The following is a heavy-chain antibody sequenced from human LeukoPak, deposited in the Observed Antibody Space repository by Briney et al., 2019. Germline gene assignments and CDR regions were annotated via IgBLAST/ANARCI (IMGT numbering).Heavy chain of an antibody. CDR2: ISGSGGST. CDR1: GFTFSSYA. CDR3: AKAEARSCSSTSCFYFDY. J-gene: IGHJ4*02. V-gene: IGHV3-23*01. Sequence: GGSLRLSCAASGFTFSSYAMSWVRQAPGKGLEWVSAISGSGGSTYYADSVKGRFTISRDNSKNTLYLQMNSLRAEDTAVYYCAKAEARSCSSTSCFYFDYWGQGTLVTVSS. D-gene: IGHD2-2*01.